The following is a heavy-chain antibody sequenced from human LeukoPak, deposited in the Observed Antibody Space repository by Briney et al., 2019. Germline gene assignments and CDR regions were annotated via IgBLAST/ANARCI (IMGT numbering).Heavy chain of an antibody. V-gene: IGHV1-69*04. J-gene: IGHJ4*02. CDR2: IIPILGIA. Sequence: SVKVSCKASGGTFSSYAISWVRQAPGQGLEWMGRIIPILGIANYAQKFQGRVTITADKSTSTAYMELSSLRFEDTAVYYCWELRLGNFDYWGQGTLVTVSS. CDR1: GGTFSSYA. CDR3: WELRLGNFDY. D-gene: IGHD1-7*01.